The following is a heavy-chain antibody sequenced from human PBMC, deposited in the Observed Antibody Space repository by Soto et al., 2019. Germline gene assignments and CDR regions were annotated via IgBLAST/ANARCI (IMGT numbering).Heavy chain of an antibody. J-gene: IGHJ4*02. CDR3: ARDSPPRSGYYGSLDY. Sequence: GGSLRLSCAASGFTFSSYAMHWVRQAPGKGLEWVAVISYDGSNKYYADSVKGRFTISRDNSKNTLYLQMNSLRAEDTAVYYCARDSPPRSGYYGSLDYWGQGTLVTVSS. CDR2: ISYDGSNK. V-gene: IGHV3-30-3*01. D-gene: IGHD3-22*01. CDR1: GFTFSSYA.